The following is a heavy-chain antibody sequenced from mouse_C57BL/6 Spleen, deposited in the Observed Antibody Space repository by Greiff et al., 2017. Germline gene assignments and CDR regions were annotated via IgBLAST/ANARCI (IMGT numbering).Heavy chain of an antibody. Sequence: VQLQQPGTELVKPGASVKLSCKASGYTFTSYWMHWVKQRPGQGLEWIGNINPSNGGTNYNEKFKSKAALTVDKSSSTAYMQLSSLTSEDSAVYYCARSHYYGSSYDWFAYWGQGTLVTVSA. V-gene: IGHV1-53*01. D-gene: IGHD1-1*01. CDR1: GYTFTSYW. J-gene: IGHJ3*01. CDR2: INPSNGGT. CDR3: ARSHYYGSSYDWFAY.